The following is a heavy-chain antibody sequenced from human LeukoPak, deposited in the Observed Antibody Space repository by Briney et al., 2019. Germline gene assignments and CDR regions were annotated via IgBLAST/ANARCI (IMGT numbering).Heavy chain of an antibody. CDR3: AKWAYYDFWSGHYKSHFDS. CDR2: IRDSGNGT. D-gene: IGHD3-3*01. V-gene: IGHV3-23*01. J-gene: IGHJ4*01. CDR1: GFTFKNYA. Sequence: QSGGSLRLSCVVSGFTFKNYAMSWVRQAPGKGLECVSSIRDSGNGTDYADSVKGRFTVSRDNSKNTLYLHMNTLSAEDTAVYYFAKWAYYDFWSGHYKSHFDSWGQGTLVIVSP.